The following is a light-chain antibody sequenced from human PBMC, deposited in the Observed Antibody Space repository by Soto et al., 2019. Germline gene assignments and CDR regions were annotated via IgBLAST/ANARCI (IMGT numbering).Light chain of an antibody. V-gene: IGLV2-14*01. CDR2: DVS. J-gene: IGLJ2*01. CDR3: SSYTSSTTLVV. Sequence: QSALTQPASVSGSPGQSITISCTGTSSDVGGYNYVSWYQLHPGKAPKLMIYDVSNRPSGVSNRFSGSKSGNTASLTVSGLPAEDEADYYCSSYTSSTTLVVFGGGTKLTVL. CDR1: SSDVGGYNY.